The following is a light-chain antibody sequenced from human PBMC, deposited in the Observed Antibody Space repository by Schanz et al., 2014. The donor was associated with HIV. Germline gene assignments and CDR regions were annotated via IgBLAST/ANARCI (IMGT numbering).Light chain of an antibody. Sequence: QSVLAQPPSVSGAPGQRVTISCTGSNSNIGADYDIHWAQLLPGIAPKLLIFENTHRPSGVPDRFTGSKSGSSASLAITGLQADDEADYYCQSFDSSLSGVVFGGGTKLTVL. V-gene: IGLV1-40*01. CDR1: NSNIGADYD. CDR3: QSFDSSLSGVV. CDR2: ENT. J-gene: IGLJ3*02.